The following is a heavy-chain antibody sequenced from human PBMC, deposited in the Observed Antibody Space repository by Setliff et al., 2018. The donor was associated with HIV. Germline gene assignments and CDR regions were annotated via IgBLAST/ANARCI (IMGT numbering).Heavy chain of an antibody. CDR3: ARHITGCYDYYYYMDV. CDR1: DGYVSGYY. V-gene: IGHV4-59*05. CDR2: IFYSGNT. J-gene: IGHJ6*03. Sequence: SETLSLTCRVYDGYVSGYYWNWIRQPPGKGLEWIGSIFYSGNTYYNPSLKSRVTISVDTSKNKFSLKLRSVTAADTAVYYCARHITGCYDYYYYMDVWVKGNTVTVSS. D-gene: IGHD6-25*01.